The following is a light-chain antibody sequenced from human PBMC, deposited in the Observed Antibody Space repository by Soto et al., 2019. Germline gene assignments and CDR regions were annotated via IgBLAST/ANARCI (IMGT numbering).Light chain of an antibody. Sequence: DIQMTQSPSSLSASVGDRVTITCRASQSISSYLHWYQQKPGKAPKLLIYAASNLQSGVPSRFSASGSGTDFTLTLNSLQPEDFATYYCQQGHSTPWTFGQGTKVEIK. CDR1: QSISSY. J-gene: IGKJ1*01. V-gene: IGKV1-39*01. CDR2: AAS. CDR3: QQGHSTPWT.